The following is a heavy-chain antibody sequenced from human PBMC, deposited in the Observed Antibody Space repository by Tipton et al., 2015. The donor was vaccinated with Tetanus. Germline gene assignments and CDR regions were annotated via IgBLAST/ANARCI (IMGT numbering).Heavy chain of an antibody. V-gene: IGHV1-8*01. CDR2: MDPKTGRA. CDR3: ARGNRGSSLYL. Sequence: QLVQSGAEVKKPGASVRVSCKAFAYAFSSYDLNWVRQATGQGLEWLGYMDPKTGRAAYGQRFQGRVTMTSNISITTAYMELRNLRSDDTAVYYCARGNRGSSLYLWGQGTLVTVSS. J-gene: IGHJ4*02. CDR1: AYAFSSYD. D-gene: IGHD6-13*01.